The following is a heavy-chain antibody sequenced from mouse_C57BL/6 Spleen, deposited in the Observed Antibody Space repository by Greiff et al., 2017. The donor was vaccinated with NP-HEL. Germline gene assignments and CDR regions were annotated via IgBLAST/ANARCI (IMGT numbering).Heavy chain of an antibody. CDR3: ARSYGNSRGWYFDV. CDR2: IDPSDSYT. CDR1: GYTFTSYW. Sequence: QVQLQQPGAELVKPGASVKLSCKASGYTFTSYWMQWVKQRPGQGLEWIGEIDPSDSYTNYNQKFKGKATLTVDTSSSTAYMQLSSLTSEDSAVYYCARSYGNSRGWYFDVWGTGTTVTVSS. V-gene: IGHV1-50*01. D-gene: IGHD2-1*01. J-gene: IGHJ1*03.